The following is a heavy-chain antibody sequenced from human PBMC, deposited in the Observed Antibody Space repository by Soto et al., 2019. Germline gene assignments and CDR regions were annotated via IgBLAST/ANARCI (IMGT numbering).Heavy chain of an antibody. CDR1: GFTFSNYW. D-gene: IGHD3-10*01. CDR2: IKQDGTDK. V-gene: IGHV3-7*03. Sequence: GGSLRLSCAASGFTFSNYWMTWLGQAPGKGLECVANIKQDGTDKYYVDSVKGRFTISRDNAKNSLYLQMNSLRAEDTAVYYCARQTRAPESWGQGTLLTVSS. J-gene: IGHJ5*02. CDR3: ARQTRAPES.